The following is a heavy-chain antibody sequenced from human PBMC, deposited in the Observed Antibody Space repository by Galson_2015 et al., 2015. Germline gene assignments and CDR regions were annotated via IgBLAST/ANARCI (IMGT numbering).Heavy chain of an antibody. CDR3: AREGGYCSGGSCYGEYYFDY. D-gene: IGHD2-15*01. CDR2: MWYDGSNK. CDR1: GFTFNSYG. V-gene: IGHV3-33*01. J-gene: IGHJ4*02. Sequence: SLRLSCAASGFTFNSYGIHWVRQAPGKGLEWVAVMWYDGSNKYYADSVKGRFTISGDNSKNTLYLQMNSLRAEDTAVYYCAREGGYCSGGSCYGEYYFDYWGQGTLVAVSS.